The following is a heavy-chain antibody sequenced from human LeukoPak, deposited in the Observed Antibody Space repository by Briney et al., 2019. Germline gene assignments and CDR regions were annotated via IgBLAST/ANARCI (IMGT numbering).Heavy chain of an antibody. Sequence: SETLSLTCTVSGGSISSYYWSWIRQPPGKGLEWIGYIYYSGSTNYNPSLKSRVTISVDTSKNQFSLKLSSVTAADTAVYYCAFSSYYLQGNYYYMDVWGKGTTVTVSS. D-gene: IGHD1-26*01. J-gene: IGHJ6*03. CDR1: GGSISSYY. V-gene: IGHV4-59*01. CDR2: IYYSGST. CDR3: AFSSYYLQGNYYYMDV.